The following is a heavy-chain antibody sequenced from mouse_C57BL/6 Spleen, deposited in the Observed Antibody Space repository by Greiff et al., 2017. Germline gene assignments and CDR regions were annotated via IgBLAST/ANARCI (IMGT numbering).Heavy chain of an antibody. CDR2: INYDGSST. J-gene: IGHJ1*03. CDR3: ARDHYGSGGYFDV. Sequence: EVKLVESEGGLVQPGSSMKLSCTASGFTFSDYYMAWVRQVPEKGLEWVANINYDGSSTYYLDSLKSRFIISRDNAKNILYLQMSSLKSEDTATYYCARDHYGSGGYFDVWGTGTTVTVSS. D-gene: IGHD1-1*01. CDR1: GFTFSDYY. V-gene: IGHV5-16*01.